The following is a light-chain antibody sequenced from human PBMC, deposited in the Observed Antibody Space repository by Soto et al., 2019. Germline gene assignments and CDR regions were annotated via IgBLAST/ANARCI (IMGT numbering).Light chain of an antibody. CDR3: QQYNNWPRT. V-gene: IGKV3-15*01. CDR1: QSVSSY. CDR2: GAT. J-gene: IGKJ1*01. Sequence: EIVLTHPPATLSLSPRDRPPPSCRASQSVSSYLAWYQQKPGQAPRLLIHGATTRATGIPARFSGSGSGTEFTLTISSLQSEDFAVYYCQQYNNWPRTFGQGTKVDIK.